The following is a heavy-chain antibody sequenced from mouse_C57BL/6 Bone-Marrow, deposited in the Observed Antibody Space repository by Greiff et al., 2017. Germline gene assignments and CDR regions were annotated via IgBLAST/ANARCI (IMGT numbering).Heavy chain of an antibody. CDR3: ASYYGSSYYFDY. J-gene: IGHJ2*01. CDR1: GYSFTSYY. D-gene: IGHD1-1*01. CDR2: IYPGSGNT. V-gene: IGHV1-66*01. Sequence: VQLQQSGPELVKPGASVKISCKASGYSFTSYYIHWVKQRPGQGLEWIGWIYPGSGNTKYNEKFKGKDTLTADTSSSTAYMQLSRLTSEDSAVYYCASYYGSSYYFDYWGQGTTLTVSS.